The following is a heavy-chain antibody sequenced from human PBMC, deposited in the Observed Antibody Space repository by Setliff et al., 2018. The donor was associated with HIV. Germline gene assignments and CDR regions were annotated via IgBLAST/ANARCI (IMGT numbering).Heavy chain of an antibody. J-gene: IGHJ3*02. CDR1: GGSVDSRDYY. D-gene: IGHD4-4*01. V-gene: IGHV4-39*07. CDR2: ILYGGTT. CDR3: ARTVPHSAAQDAFDI. Sequence: ETLSLTCAVSGGSVDSRDYYWGWIRQPPGKGLEWIGNILYGGTTYYTPSLNSRVTLSADTSKNQLSLKLTSVTAEDTGVYYCARTVPHSAAQDAFDIWGQGTVVTVSS.